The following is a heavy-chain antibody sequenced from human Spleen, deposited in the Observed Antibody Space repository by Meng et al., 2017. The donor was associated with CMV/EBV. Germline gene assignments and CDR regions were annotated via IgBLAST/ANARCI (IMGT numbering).Heavy chain of an antibody. V-gene: IGHV1-18*01. D-gene: IGHD3-22*01. CDR3: ARAQSYYYDSSGYQNWFDP. Sequence: LTSYGISWVRQAPGQGLEWMGWISAYNGNTNYAQKLQGRVTMTTDTSTSTAYMELRSLRSDDTAVYYCARAQSYYYDSSGYQNWFDPWGQGTLVTVSS. CDR2: ISAYNGNT. CDR1: LTSYG. J-gene: IGHJ5*02.